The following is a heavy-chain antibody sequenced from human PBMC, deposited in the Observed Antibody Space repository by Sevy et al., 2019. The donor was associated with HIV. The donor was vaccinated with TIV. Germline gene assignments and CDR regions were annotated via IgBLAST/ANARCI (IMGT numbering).Heavy chain of an antibody. CDR3: ARDVETRFVRSFDS. D-gene: IGHD5-18*01. J-gene: IGHJ4*02. CDR1: GLTFSSDS. CDR2: ISSSSRTI. V-gene: IGHV3-48*02. Sequence: GGSLRLSCVVSGLTFSSDSMNWVRQAPGKGLEWLAYISSSSRTIYYADSVEGRFTISRDKDKNSVFLQMNNLRDEDSATYYCARDVETRFVRSFDSWGQGTLVTVSS.